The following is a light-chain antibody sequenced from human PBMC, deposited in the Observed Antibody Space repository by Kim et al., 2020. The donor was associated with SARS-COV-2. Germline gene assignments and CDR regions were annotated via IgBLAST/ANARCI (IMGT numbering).Light chain of an antibody. CDR3: QQYNNWPIT. J-gene: IGKJ5*01. CDR2: GAS. Sequence: LSPGEAGTLSGRASQSISNNLAWYQQKLGQAPRLLIYGASTRATGIPARFSGSGSGTEFTLTISSLQSEDFAVYYCQQYNNWPITFGQGTRLEIK. V-gene: IGKV3-15*01. CDR1: QSISNN.